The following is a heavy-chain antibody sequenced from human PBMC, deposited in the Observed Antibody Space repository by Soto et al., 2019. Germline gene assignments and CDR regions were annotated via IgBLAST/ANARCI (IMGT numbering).Heavy chain of an antibody. CDR2: INTDSGDT. CDR3: VRDRAVDWYLDL. J-gene: IGHJ2*01. D-gene: IGHD6-19*01. Sequence: QVQVVQSGAEVKKPGASVRLSCKTSGYSFSSCAIHWVRQAPGQRLEWLGWINTDSGDTKYSHEFQGRITITRDTSASPAYMELTSLRSEDMAMYYCVRDRAVDWYLDLWGRGTLVTVSS. CDR1: GYSFSSCA. V-gene: IGHV1-3*04.